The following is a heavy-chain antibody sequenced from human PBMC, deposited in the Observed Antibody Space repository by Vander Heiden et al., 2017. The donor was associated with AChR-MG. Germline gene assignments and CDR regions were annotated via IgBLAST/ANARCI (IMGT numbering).Heavy chain of an antibody. V-gene: IGHV3-30-3*01. CDR2: ISYDGSNK. CDR1: GFTFSSYA. CDR3: ARDRQWLATLFDY. D-gene: IGHD6-19*01. J-gene: IGHJ4*02. Sequence: QVQLVESGGGVVQPGRSLRLSCAASGFTFSSYAMHWVRQAPGKGLEWVAVISYDGSNKYYADSVKGRFTISRDNSKNTLYLQMNRMRAEDTAVYYCARDRQWLATLFDYWGQGTLVTVSS.